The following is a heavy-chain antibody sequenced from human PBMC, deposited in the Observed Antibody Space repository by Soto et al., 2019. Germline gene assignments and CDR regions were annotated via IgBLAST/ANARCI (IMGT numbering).Heavy chain of an antibody. J-gene: IGHJ6*02. CDR3: ASHLKARRVYSSQYYYYGMDV. CDR1: GFTFSSYG. V-gene: IGHV3-30*03. D-gene: IGHD6-13*01. CDR2: ISYDGSNK. Sequence: GGSLRLSCAASGFTFSSYGMHWVRQAPGKGLEWVAVISYDGSNKYYADSVKGRFTISRDNSKNTLYLQMNSLRAEDTAVYYCASHLKARRVYSSQYYYYGMDVWGQGTTVTVSS.